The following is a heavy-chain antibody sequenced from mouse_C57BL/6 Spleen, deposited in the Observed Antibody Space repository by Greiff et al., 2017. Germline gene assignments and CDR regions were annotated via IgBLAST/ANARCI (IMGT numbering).Heavy chain of an antibody. CDR3: ARVDYYGSFAY. CDR2: ISDGGSYT. Sequence: EVMLVESGGGLVKPGGSLKLSCAASGFTFSSYAMSWVRQTPEKRLEWVATISDGGSYTNYPDNVKGRFTISRDNAKNNLYLQMSHLKSEDTAMYYCARVDYYGSFAYWGQGTLVTVSA. J-gene: IGHJ3*01. D-gene: IGHD2-1*01. V-gene: IGHV5-4*03. CDR1: GFTFSSYA.